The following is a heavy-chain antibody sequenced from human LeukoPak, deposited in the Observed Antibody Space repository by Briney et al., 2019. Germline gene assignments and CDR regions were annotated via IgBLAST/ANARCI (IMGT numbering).Heavy chain of an antibody. CDR3: AREGSGADY. D-gene: IGHD6-25*01. J-gene: IGHJ4*02. CDR2: INHSGST. Sequence: PSETLSLTCAVYGGSFSGYYWSWIRQPPGKGLEWIGEINHSGSTNYNPSLKSRVTISVDTSKNQFSLKLSSVTAADTAVYYCAREGSGADYWGQGTLVTVFS. CDR1: GGSFSGYY. V-gene: IGHV4-34*01.